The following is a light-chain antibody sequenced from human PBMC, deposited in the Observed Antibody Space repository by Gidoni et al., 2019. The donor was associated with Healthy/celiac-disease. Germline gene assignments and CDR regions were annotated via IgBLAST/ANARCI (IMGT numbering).Light chain of an antibody. Sequence: EIVLTQSPGTLSLSPGERATLSCRASQSVSSSYLAWYQQKPGQAPRLLIYGASSRATGIPDRFSGSGSRTDFTLTISRLEPEDFAVYYCQQYGSSRTFGQGTKVEIK. CDR2: GAS. V-gene: IGKV3-20*01. CDR3: QQYGSSRT. J-gene: IGKJ1*01. CDR1: QSVSSSY.